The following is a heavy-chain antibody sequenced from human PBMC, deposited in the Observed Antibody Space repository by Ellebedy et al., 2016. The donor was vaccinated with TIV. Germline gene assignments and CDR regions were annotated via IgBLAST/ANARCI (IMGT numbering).Heavy chain of an antibody. J-gene: IGHJ6*02. Sequence: AASVKVSCKASKFTFTDYYIHWVRQAPGQGLEWMGWIIPSSGGTNYAQKFQGRVTMTRDTSISTAYMELSRLRSDDTAVYYCARTRGYSGYDSYGMDVWGQGTTVTVSS. V-gene: IGHV1-2*02. CDR2: IIPSSGGT. CDR3: ARTRGYSGYDSYGMDV. CDR1: KFTFTDYY. D-gene: IGHD5-12*01.